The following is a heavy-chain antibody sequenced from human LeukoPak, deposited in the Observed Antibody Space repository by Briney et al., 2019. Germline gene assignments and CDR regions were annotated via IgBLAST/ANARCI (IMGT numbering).Heavy chain of an antibody. D-gene: IGHD4-17*01. CDR3: AGVHDYGSRFDY. J-gene: IGHJ4*02. CDR1: GFTFSSYE. CDR2: ISNSGTAI. V-gene: IGHV3-48*03. Sequence: PGGSLRLSCAASGFTFSSYEMNWVRQAPGKGLEWVSYISNSGTAIYYADSVKGRFTISRDNSKNTLYLQMNSLRAEDTAVYYCAGVHDYGSRFDYWGQGTLVTVSS.